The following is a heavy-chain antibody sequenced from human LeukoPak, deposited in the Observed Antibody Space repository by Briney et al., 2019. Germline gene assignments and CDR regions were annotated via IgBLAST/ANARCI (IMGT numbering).Heavy chain of an antibody. Sequence: GGSLRLSCAASGFTSSDYYMSWIRQTPGKGLEWVSYISSSGSSIYYADSVKGRFTISRDNAKNSLFLQMNSLRAEDTAVYYCARDRFSRAWYHQGPSDYWGQGTLVTVSS. CDR1: GFTSSDYY. D-gene: IGHD6-19*01. J-gene: IGHJ4*02. CDR2: ISSSGSSI. V-gene: IGHV3-11*04. CDR3: ARDRFSRAWYHQGPSDY.